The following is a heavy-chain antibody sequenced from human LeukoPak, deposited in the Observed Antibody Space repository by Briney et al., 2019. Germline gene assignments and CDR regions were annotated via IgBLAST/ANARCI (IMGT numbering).Heavy chain of an antibody. CDR3: ARDTRAYYDYWSGSNDAFDI. V-gene: IGHV1-69*05. CDR1: GGTFSSYA. D-gene: IGHD3-3*01. Sequence: SVKVSCKASGGTFSSYAISWVRQAPGQELEWMGGIIPIFGTANYAQKFQGRVTITTDESTTTAYMELSSLRSEDTAVYYCARDTRAYYDYWSGSNDAFDIWGQGTMVTVSS. CDR2: IIPIFGTA. J-gene: IGHJ3*02.